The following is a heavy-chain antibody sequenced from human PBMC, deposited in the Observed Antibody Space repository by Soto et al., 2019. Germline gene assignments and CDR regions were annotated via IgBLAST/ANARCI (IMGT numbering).Heavy chain of an antibody. CDR3: ATSGYDRYGPMDV. Sequence: SETLSLTCTVSGGSISSYYWSWIRQPPGKGLEWIGYIYYSGSTNYNPSLKSRATISLDTSKNQFSLKLSSVTAADTAVYYCATSGYDRYGPMDVWGKGTTVTVSS. D-gene: IGHD5-12*01. CDR2: IYYSGST. V-gene: IGHV4-59*01. J-gene: IGHJ6*04. CDR1: GGSISSYY.